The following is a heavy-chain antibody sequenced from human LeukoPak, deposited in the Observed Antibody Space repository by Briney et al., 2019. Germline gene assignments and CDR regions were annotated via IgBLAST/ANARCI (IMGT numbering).Heavy chain of an antibody. V-gene: IGHV5-51*01. CDR3: GRLSSYDSSSYYGFDS. J-gene: IGHJ4*02. CDR2: IYPGDSDI. CDR1: GYRFTVYW. Sequence: PGDSLKISCKASGYRFTVYWIGWVRQMPGKGLEWMGIIYPGDSDITYSPSFQGQVTISADKSISTAYLQWSSLKASDTAMYYCGRLSSYDSSSYYGFDSWGQGTLVTVSS. D-gene: IGHD3-22*01.